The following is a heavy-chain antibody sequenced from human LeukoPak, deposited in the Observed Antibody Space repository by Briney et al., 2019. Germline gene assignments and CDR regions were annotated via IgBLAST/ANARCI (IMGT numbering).Heavy chain of an antibody. CDR3: ARWSNNLRSYYYDILTGYPFPHPWGMDV. CDR1: GGSISSGDYY. V-gene: IGHV4-30-4*01. J-gene: IGHJ6*02. Sequence: SQTLSLTCTVSGGSISSGDYYWSWIRQPPGKGLEWIGYIYYSGSTYYNPSLKSRVTISVDTSKNQFSLKLSSVTAADTAVYYCARWSNNLRSYYYDILTGYPFPHPWGMDVWGQGTTVTVSS. CDR2: IYYSGST. D-gene: IGHD3-9*01.